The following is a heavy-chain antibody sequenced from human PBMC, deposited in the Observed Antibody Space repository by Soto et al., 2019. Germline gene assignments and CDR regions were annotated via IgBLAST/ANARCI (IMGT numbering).Heavy chain of an antibody. CDR2: ISGSGGST. J-gene: IGHJ4*02. D-gene: IGHD2-2*01. CDR1: RFTFSSYA. CDR3: AKEGKYCSSTTCYQYFDY. V-gene: IGHV3-23*01. Sequence: EVQLLESGGGLVQPGGSLSLSCAASRFTFSSYAMTWVRQAPGKGLEWVSAISGSGGSTNYADSVKGRVTISRDNSNNTLYLQMNSLRAEDTDVYYCAKEGKYCSSTTCYQYFDYWGQGTLVTVSS.